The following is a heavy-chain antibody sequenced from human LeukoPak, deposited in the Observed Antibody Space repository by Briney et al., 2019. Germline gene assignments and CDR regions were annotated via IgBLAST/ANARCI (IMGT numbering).Heavy chain of an antibody. CDR1: GGSISSGGYS. Sequence: PSQSLSLTCAVSGGSISSGGYSWSWIRQPPGKGLEWIGYIYHSGSTYYNPSLKSRVTISVDRSKNQFSLKLSSVTAADTAVYYCARGPPPGDTFDYWGQGTLVTVSS. CDR3: ARGPPPGDTFDY. D-gene: IGHD7-27*01. CDR2: IYHSGST. J-gene: IGHJ4*02. V-gene: IGHV4-30-2*01.